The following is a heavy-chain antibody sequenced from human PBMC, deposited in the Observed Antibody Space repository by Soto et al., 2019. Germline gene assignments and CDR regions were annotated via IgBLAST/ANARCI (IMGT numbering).Heavy chain of an antibody. CDR2: ISSSSSYI. V-gene: IGHV3-21*01. J-gene: IGHJ4*02. Sequence: GGSLRLSCAASGFSFSNYTMYWVRQPPGKGLEWVASISSSSSYIYYADSVKGRFTISRDNAKNSLYLQMNSLRAEDTAVYYCARVGAMYYFDYWGQGTLVTVSS. CDR1: GFSFSNYT. CDR3: ARVGAMYYFDY. D-gene: IGHD1-26*01.